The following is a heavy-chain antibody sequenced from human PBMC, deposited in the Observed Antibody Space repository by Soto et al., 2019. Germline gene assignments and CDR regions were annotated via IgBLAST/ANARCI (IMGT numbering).Heavy chain of an antibody. Sequence: QVQLQESGPGLVKPSGTLSLTCAVSGGSISSSNWWSWVRRPPGKGLEWIGEIYHSGSTNYNPSLKSRVTISVGKSKIQLSLKLSSVTAADTAVYYCARVVGGYYYGMDVWVQGTTVTVSS. V-gene: IGHV4-4*02. D-gene: IGHD2-2*01. J-gene: IGHJ6*02. CDR2: IYHSGST. CDR3: ARVVGGYYYGMDV. CDR1: GGSISSSNW.